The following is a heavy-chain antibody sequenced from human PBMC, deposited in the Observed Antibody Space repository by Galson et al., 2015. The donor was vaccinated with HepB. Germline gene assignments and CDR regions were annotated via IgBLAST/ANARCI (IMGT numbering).Heavy chain of an antibody. CDR2: ISSSSSGK. D-gene: IGHD6-19*01. Sequence: SLRLSCEASGFNFSIYSMNWVRQAPGKGLEWVSYISSSSSGKYYADSVQGRFTISRDKAKNSLYLQMNSLTVEDTAMYYCAREKGGWPDYWGQGTLVTVSS. CDR3: AREKGGWPDY. J-gene: IGHJ4*02. V-gene: IGHV3-48*01. CDR1: GFNFSIYS.